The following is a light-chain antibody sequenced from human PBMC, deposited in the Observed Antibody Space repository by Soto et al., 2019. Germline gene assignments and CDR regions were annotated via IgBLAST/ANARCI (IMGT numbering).Light chain of an antibody. J-gene: IGKJ3*01. CDR3: KNFYDGPPIFI. Sequence: EIVMTQSPATLSVSPGERATLSCRASQSISSNLAWYQQKPGQAPRLLIYGASTRATGIPARFSGSGSGTELILTIGGVHCEDFVVFSCKNFYDGPPIFISGPGTRGDIK. CDR2: GAS. CDR1: QSISSN. V-gene: IGKV3-15*01.